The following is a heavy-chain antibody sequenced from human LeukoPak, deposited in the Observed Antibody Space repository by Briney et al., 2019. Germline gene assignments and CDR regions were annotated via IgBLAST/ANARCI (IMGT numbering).Heavy chain of an antibody. CDR3: ARVSGYDYPYYYYGMDV. CDR1: GYTFTSYG. V-gene: IGHV1-18*01. CDR2: ISAYNGNT. J-gene: IGHJ6*02. Sequence: ASVRVSCKASGYTFTSYGISWVRQAPGQGLEWMGWISAYNGNTNYAQKLQGRVTMTTDTSTSTAYMELRSLRSDDTAVYSCARVSGYDYPYYYYGMDVWGQGTTVTVSS. D-gene: IGHD5-12*01.